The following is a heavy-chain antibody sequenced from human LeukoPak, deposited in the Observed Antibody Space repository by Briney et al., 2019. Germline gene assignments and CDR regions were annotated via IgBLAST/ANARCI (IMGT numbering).Heavy chain of an antibody. J-gene: IGHJ4*02. CDR1: GGSIISGGYY. Sequence: SETLSLTCTVSGGSIISGGYYWSWIRQLPGKGLEWIGYFYYSGSTNYNPSLKSRLTISADASKNKFSLKLSSVTVADTAIYYCARGYCSGGSCYSARYWGQGTLITVSS. V-gene: IGHV4-31*03. CDR3: ARGYCSGGSCYSARY. CDR2: FYYSGST. D-gene: IGHD2-15*01.